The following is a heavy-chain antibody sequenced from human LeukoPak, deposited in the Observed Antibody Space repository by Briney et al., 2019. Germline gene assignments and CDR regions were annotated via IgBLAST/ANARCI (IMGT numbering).Heavy chain of an antibody. J-gene: IGHJ4*02. V-gene: IGHV3-30*19. CDR2: ISFDGKYT. CDR3: AREQPKGSTSGYYSDY. Sequence: PGGSLRLSCAASAFRFSSYGMHWFRQAPGKGLEWVAVISFDGKYTLYAKSVKGRFTLSRDNSKDTLYLQMNSLKTEDTSLYYCAREQPKGSTSGYYSDYWGQGTLVTVSS. CDR1: AFRFSSYG. D-gene: IGHD3-22*01.